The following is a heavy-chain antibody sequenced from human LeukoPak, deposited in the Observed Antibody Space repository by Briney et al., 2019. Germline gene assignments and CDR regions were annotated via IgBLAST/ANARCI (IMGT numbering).Heavy chain of an antibody. J-gene: IGHJ4*02. V-gene: IGHV3-7*05. CDR1: GFTFSNYW. CDR2: IKEDGSDK. CDR3: ARDTGYNTFDY. D-gene: IGHD5-24*01. Sequence: PGGSLRLSCAASGFTFSNYWMSWVRQAQGKGLEWVANIKEDGSDKYYVDSVKGRFTISRDNAKNSQYLKMNSLRAEDTAVYFCARDTGYNTFDYWGQGTLVTVSS.